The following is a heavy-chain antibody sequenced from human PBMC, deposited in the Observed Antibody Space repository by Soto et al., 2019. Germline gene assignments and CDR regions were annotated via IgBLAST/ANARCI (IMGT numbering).Heavy chain of an antibody. D-gene: IGHD3-10*01. CDR2: IYYAGST. CDR3: ARHGSGGRAFDI. CDR1: GGSTSGYY. Sequence: SETLSLTCTVSGGSTSGYYWSWIRQPPGKGLEWIGYIYYAGSTNYNPSLKSRVTMSVDTSKNQFSLELTSVTAADTAVYYFARHGSGGRAFDIWGPGTMVTVS. V-gene: IGHV4-59*08. J-gene: IGHJ3*02.